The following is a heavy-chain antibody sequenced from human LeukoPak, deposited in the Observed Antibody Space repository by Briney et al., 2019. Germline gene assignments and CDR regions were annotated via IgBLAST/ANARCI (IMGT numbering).Heavy chain of an antibody. CDR3: ARGQSNYIPFDY. CDR1: GGTFSSYA. V-gene: IGHV1-69*05. Sequence: SVKVSCKASGGTFSSYAISWVRQAPGQGLEWMGGIIPIFGTANYAQKFQGRVTITTDESTSTAYMELSSLRSEDTAVYCCARGQSNYIPFDYWGQGTLVTVSS. CDR2: IIPIFGTA. D-gene: IGHD4-11*01. J-gene: IGHJ4*02.